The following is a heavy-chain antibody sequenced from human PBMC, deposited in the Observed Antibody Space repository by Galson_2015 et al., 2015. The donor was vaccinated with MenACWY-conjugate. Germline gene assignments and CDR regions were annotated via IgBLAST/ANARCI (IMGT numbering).Heavy chain of an antibody. D-gene: IGHD3-16*01. Sequence: ETLSLTCTVSGGSISSHYWSWFRQPPGKGLEWIAYIRDTGSLKDNPSLKSRVTMSADKSNNQFSLRLISVTAADTAVYYCASHPLEGGRFGWFDPWGQGALVTVSS. J-gene: IGHJ5*02. V-gene: IGHV4-59*11. CDR3: ASHPLEGGRFGWFDP. CDR2: IRDTGSL. CDR1: GGSISSHY.